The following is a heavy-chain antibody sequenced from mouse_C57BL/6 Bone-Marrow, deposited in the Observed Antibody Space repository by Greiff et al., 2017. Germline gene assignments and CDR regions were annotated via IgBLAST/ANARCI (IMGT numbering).Heavy chain of an antibody. Sequence: VQLQQPGAELVKPGASVKLSCKASGYTFTSYWMHWVKQRPGQGLEWIGMIHPNSGSTNYNEKFKSKATLTADKSSSTAYMQLSSLTSEDSAVYYCVCRWLRRGFAYWGQGTLVTVSA. CDR2: IHPNSGST. CDR3: VCRWLRRGFAY. J-gene: IGHJ3*01. D-gene: IGHD2-2*01. CDR1: GYTFTSYW. V-gene: IGHV1-64*01.